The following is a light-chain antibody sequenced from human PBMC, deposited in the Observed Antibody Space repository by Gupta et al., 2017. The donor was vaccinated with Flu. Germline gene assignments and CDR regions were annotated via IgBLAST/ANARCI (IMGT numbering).Light chain of an antibody. CDR3: MQALQTPIT. CDR1: QRLMHSNGYNY. J-gene: IGKJ5*01. CDR2: LGS. V-gene: IGKV2-28*01. Sequence: DIVMTPYPLSLLVTPGEPASISCRPSQRLMHSNGYNYLDWYLQKPGQSPQLLIYLGSNRASGVPDRFSGSGSGTDFTLKISRVEAEDFGVYYCMQALQTPITFGQGTRLEIK.